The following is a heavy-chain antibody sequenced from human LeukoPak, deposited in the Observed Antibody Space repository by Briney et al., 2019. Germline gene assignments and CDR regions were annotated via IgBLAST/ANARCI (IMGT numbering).Heavy chain of an antibody. Sequence: SETLSLTCTVSGGSISSYYWSWIRQPAGKGLEWIGRIYSTGSTNYNPSLKCRVTMSVDTSKKQFSLKLSSVTAADTAVYYCARDRGYDFWSGPDTYAFDIWGQGTMVTVSS. D-gene: IGHD3-3*01. CDR2: IYSTGST. CDR1: GGSISSYY. V-gene: IGHV4-4*07. J-gene: IGHJ3*02. CDR3: ARDRGYDFWSGPDTYAFDI.